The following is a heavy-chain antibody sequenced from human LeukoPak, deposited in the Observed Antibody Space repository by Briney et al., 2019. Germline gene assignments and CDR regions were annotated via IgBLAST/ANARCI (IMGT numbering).Heavy chain of an antibody. J-gene: IGHJ3*02. Sequence: KSSETLSLTCAVYGGSFSGYYWSWIRQPPGKGLEWIGEINHSGSTNYNPSLKSRVTISVDTSKNQFSLKLSSVTAADTAVYYCARHPRRYMRYGTFDIWGQGTMVTVSS. CDR1: GGSFSGYY. CDR2: INHSGST. D-gene: IGHD5-18*01. CDR3: ARHPRRYMRYGTFDI. V-gene: IGHV4-34*01.